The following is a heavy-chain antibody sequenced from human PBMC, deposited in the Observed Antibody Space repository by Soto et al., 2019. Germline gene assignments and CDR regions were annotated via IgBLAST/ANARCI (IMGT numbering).Heavy chain of an antibody. D-gene: IGHD5-12*01. J-gene: IGHJ4*02. V-gene: IGHV3-30-3*01. CDR2: ISNDGSNR. CDR3: ARGDIVVNGPFDY. Sequence: QVQLVESGGGVVQPGGSLRLSCVASGFIFSKYAIYWVRQAPGKGPDWVAVISNDGSNRDYADPVKGRFTISRDNSKNTLYLQMNSLKPEDTAMYFCARGDIVVNGPFDYWGQGTLVTVSS. CDR1: GFIFSKYA.